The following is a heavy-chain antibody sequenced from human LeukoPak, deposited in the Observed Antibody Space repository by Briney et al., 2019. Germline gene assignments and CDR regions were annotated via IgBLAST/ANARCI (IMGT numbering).Heavy chain of an antibody. CDR3: SSDFGDYFGAFDI. CDR2: IRNKARNYAT. J-gene: IGHJ3*02. D-gene: IGHD4-17*01. CDR1: GSTFSGSA. Sequence: GGSLKLSCAASGSTFSGSAMHWVRQASGKGPEWVGHIRNKARNYATAYGASMKGRFTISRDDSKNTAYLQMNSLKTEDTAVYYCSSDFGDYFGAFDIWGQGTTVTVSS. V-gene: IGHV3-73*01.